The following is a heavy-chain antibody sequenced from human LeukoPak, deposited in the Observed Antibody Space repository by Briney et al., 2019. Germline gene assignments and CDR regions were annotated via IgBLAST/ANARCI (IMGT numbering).Heavy chain of an antibody. CDR2: IYYSGST. CDR1: GDSISTYY. J-gene: IGHJ6*02. V-gene: IGHV4-59*01. CDR3: ARDDSGSYHQLGV. D-gene: IGHD1-26*01. Sequence: SETLSLTCTVSGDSISTYYWSWIRQPPGKGLEWIGYIYYSGSTNYNPSLKSRVTISVDTSKNQFSLKLISVTAADTAVYYCARDDSGSYHQLGVWGQGTTVTVSS.